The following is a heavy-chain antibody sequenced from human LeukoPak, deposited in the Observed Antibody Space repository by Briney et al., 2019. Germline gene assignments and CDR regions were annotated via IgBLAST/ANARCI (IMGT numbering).Heavy chain of an antibody. Sequence: ASETLSLTCTVSGGSISSSSYYWGWIRQPPGKGLEWIGSIYYSGSTYYDPSLKSRVTISVDTSKNQFSPKLSSVTAADTAVYYCARNPYDYVGAYYYYYYMDVWGKGTTVTISS. V-gene: IGHV4-39*01. CDR1: GGSISSSSYY. J-gene: IGHJ6*03. CDR2: IYYSGST. CDR3: ARNPYDYVGAYYYYYYMDV. D-gene: IGHD3-16*01.